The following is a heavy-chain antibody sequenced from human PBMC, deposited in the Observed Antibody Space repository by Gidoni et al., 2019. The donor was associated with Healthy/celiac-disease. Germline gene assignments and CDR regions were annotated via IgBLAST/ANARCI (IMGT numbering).Heavy chain of an antibody. Sequence: EVQLVESGGGLVQPGGSLRLSCAASVFTFSSYSMHWVRTAQGKGLEWVSYISSSSSTIYYADSVKGRFTISRDNAKNSLYLQMNSLRDEDTAVYYCAIVVGFRYYYDSSGYWNYYGMDAWGQGTTVTVSS. J-gene: IGHJ6*02. D-gene: IGHD3-22*01. CDR1: VFTFSSYS. CDR3: AIVVGFRYYYDSSGYWNYYGMDA. CDR2: ISSSSSTI. V-gene: IGHV3-48*02.